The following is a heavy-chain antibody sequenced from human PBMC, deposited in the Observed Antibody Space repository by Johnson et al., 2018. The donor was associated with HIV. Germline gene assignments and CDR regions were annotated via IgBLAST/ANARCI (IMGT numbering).Heavy chain of an antibody. CDR3: AREGRGSSSGAFDI. V-gene: IGHV3-66*03. CDR2: TSGSGGST. J-gene: IGHJ3*02. D-gene: IGHD6-6*01. Sequence: VQLVESGGGLIQPGGSLRLSCAASGFTVSSNYMSWVRQAPGKGLEWVSATSGSGGSTYYAASAGGRFTISRDNSKNTLYLQMGSLRAEDMAVYDCAREGRGSSSGAFDIWGQGTMVTVSS. CDR1: GFTVSSNY.